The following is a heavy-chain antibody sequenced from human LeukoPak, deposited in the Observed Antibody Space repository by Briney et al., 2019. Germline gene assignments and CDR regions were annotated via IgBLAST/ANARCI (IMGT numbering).Heavy chain of an antibody. CDR2: IIPIFGTA. J-gene: IGHJ4*02. V-gene: IGHV1-69*13. Sequence: GASVKVSCKASGGTFSSYAISWVRQAPGQGLEWMGGIIPIFGTANYAQKFQGRVTITADESTSTAYMELSSLRSEDTAVYYCARRKYYLYYFDYWGQGTLVTVPS. CDR3: ARRKYYLYYFDY. CDR1: GGTFSSYA. D-gene: IGHD3-10*01.